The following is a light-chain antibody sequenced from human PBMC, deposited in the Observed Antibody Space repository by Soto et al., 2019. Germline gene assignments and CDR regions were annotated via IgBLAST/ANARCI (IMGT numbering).Light chain of an antibody. V-gene: IGLV2-14*01. CDR2: DVS. Sequence: QSALTQPASVSGSPGQSITISCTGTSSDVGGYNYVSWYQQHPGKAPKLTIYDVSNRPSGVSNRFSGSKSGNTASLTISGLQAEDEADYYCSSYTSRSTLVFGGGTKVTVL. J-gene: IGLJ2*01. CDR1: SSDVGGYNY. CDR3: SSYTSRSTLV.